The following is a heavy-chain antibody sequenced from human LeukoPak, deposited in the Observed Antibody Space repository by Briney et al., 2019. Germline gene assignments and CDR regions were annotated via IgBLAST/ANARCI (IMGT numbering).Heavy chain of an antibody. V-gene: IGHV3-7*01. CDR1: GFTFSSYW. CDR2: IKQDGSEK. Sequence: GGSLRLSCAASGFTFSSYWMSWVRQAPGKGLEWVANIKQDGSEKYYVDSVKGRFSISRDNAKNSLYLQMNSLRAEDTAVYYCAGNDFWSFLDYWGQGTLVTVSS. CDR3: AGNDFWSFLDY. D-gene: IGHD3-3*01. J-gene: IGHJ4*02.